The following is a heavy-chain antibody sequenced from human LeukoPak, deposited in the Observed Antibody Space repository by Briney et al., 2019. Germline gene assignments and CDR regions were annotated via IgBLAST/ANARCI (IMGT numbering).Heavy chain of an antibody. D-gene: IGHD2-15*01. CDR2: ISAYNGNT. Sequence: ASVKVSCKASGGTFSSYAISWVRQAPGQGLEWMGWISAYNGNTNYAQKLQGRVTMTTDTSTSTAYMELRSLRSDDTAVYYCARISGGSFYFDYWGQGTLVTVSS. J-gene: IGHJ4*02. CDR1: GGTFSSYA. CDR3: ARISGGSFYFDY. V-gene: IGHV1-18*01.